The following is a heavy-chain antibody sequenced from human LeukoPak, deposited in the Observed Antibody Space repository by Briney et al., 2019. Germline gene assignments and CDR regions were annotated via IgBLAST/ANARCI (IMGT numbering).Heavy chain of an antibody. J-gene: IGHJ4*02. CDR1: GFIFSDHH. Sequence: PGGSLRLSCAASGFIFSDHHMDWVRQAPGKGLEWVANIKEDGSEKNYVDSVKGRFTISRDNAKNSLYLQMNSLRAEDTALYYCARDSADNLDWGQGTLVTVSS. CDR2: IKEDGSEK. D-gene: IGHD3-9*01. CDR3: ARDSADNLD. V-gene: IGHV3-7*01.